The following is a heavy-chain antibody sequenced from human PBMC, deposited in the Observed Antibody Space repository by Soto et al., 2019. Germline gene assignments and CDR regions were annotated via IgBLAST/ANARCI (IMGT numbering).Heavy chain of an antibody. Sequence: QVQLVESGGGVVQPGRSLRLSCAASGFTFSSYGMHWVRQAPGKGLEWVAVIWYDGSNKYYADSVKGRFTISRDNSKNTLYLHMNSLRAEDTAVYYCARDLAAAGTVSYYWGQGTLVTVSS. V-gene: IGHV3-33*01. CDR3: ARDLAAAGTVSYY. D-gene: IGHD6-13*01. J-gene: IGHJ4*02. CDR2: IWYDGSNK. CDR1: GFTFSSYG.